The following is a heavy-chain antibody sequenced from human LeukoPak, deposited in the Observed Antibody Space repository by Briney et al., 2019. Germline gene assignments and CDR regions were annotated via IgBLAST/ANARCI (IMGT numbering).Heavy chain of an antibody. Sequence: ASVKVSCKGCGYTFTSYGISWVRQAPGQGLEWMGWISAYNGNTNYAQKLQGRVTMTTDTSTSTAYMVLRSLRSDDTAGYYCARGPPGIAAAGTIDYWGQGTLVTVSS. J-gene: IGHJ4*02. V-gene: IGHV1-18*01. D-gene: IGHD6-13*01. CDR1: GYTFTSYG. CDR3: ARGPPGIAAAGTIDY. CDR2: ISAYNGNT.